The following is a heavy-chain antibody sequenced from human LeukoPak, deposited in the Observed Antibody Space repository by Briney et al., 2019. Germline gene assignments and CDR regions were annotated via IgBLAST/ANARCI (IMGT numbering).Heavy chain of an antibody. CDR3: ARDAYYYDTGGYYVTDY. V-gene: IGHV4-4*07. D-gene: IGHD3-22*01. CDR2: IYSSGDT. CDR1: GGSISNYY. Sequence: SETLSLTCTVSGGSISNYYWSWLRQPAGKGLEWIGRIYSSGDTYYNPSLNSRVTMSVDTSNNQFSLRLRSVTAADTAIYYCARDAYYYDTGGYYVTDYWGQGTLVTVSS. J-gene: IGHJ4*02.